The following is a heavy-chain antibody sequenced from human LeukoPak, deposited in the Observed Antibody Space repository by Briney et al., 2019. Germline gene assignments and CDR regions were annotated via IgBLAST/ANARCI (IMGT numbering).Heavy chain of an antibody. CDR3: ANPPTQFFY. CDR1: GFTVSSNY. J-gene: IGHJ4*02. D-gene: IGHD3-3*01. Sequence: GGSLRLSCAASGFTVSSNYMSWVRQAPGKGLEWVSAITGSGDDTYYADSVKGRFTISRDNSKNTLYLQMNSLRAEDTAVYYCANPPTQFFYWGQGTLVTVSS. V-gene: IGHV3-23*01. CDR2: ITGSGDDT.